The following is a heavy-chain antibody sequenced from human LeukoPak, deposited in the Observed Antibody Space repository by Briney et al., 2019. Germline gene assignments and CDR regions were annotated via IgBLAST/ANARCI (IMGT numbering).Heavy chain of an antibody. Sequence: PGGSLRLSCAASGFTFSSYWMSWVRQAPGKGLEWVASIKQDGSEKYYVDSVKGRFTISRDNAKNSLYLQMNSLRAEDTAVYYCARFGRAAGGYFDYWGQGTLVTVSS. D-gene: IGHD6-13*01. CDR3: ARFGRAAGGYFDY. J-gene: IGHJ4*02. V-gene: IGHV3-7*03. CDR1: GFTFSSYW. CDR2: IKQDGSEK.